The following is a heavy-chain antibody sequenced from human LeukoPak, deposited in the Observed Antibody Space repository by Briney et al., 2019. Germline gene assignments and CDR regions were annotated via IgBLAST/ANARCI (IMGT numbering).Heavy chain of an antibody. V-gene: IGHV1-18*01. J-gene: IGHJ4*02. D-gene: IGHD3-10*01. CDR3: ARRGWFGVDY. Sequence: ASVKVSCRTSGYTFNNYGVSWVRQAPGQGLQWMGWISVLNGNTNYAQNLQGRVTMTTDTSTSTAYMELRSLRFDDTAVYYCARRGWFGVDYWGQGTLVTVSS. CDR2: ISVLNGNT. CDR1: GYTFNNYG.